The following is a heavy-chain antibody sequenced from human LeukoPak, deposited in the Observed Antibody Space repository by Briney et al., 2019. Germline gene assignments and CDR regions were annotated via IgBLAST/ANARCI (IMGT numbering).Heavy chain of an antibody. CDR1: GCSFRRYA. CDR3: AARDNGNDLLSYHAMDV. V-gene: IGHV1-69*06. Sequence: RAAVNVSCQASGCSFRRYAFAWLRQAPGQELEWMGGIMPVLDTGSYAQGFQGRVTITADRSTSTAYMELRSLRPEDTALYYCAARDNGNDLLSYHAMDVWGNGTTVTVSS. D-gene: IGHD1-1*01. CDR2: IMPVLDTG. J-gene: IGHJ6*04.